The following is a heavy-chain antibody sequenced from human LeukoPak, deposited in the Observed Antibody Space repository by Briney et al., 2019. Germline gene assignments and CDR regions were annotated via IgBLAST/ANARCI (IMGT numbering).Heavy chain of an antibody. CDR3: VRDHLWSFDI. V-gene: IGHV3-48*04. D-gene: IGHD2-21*01. Sequence: GGSLRLSCAVSGFTFSRYGMHWVRQAPGKGPEWVSYITSSGTTIYYADSVKGRFTISRDDAKNSLYLQMNSLRADDTAVYYCVRDHLWSFDIWGQGTVVTVSS. CDR2: ITSSGTTI. CDR1: GFTFSRYG. J-gene: IGHJ3*02.